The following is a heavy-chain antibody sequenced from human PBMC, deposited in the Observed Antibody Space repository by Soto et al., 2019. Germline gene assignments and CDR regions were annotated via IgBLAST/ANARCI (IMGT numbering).Heavy chain of an antibody. Sequence: QVQLVESGGGVVQPGRSLRLSCAASGFTFSNYAMHWVRQASGKGLEWVAVISYDGNNIYYGDSVKGRFTISRDNSKNALYVQMNSLRPEDTAVYYCAKDQAELAVWADSWGQGTPVTVSS. J-gene: IGHJ4*02. V-gene: IGHV3-30*18. D-gene: IGHD3-16*01. CDR3: AKDQAELAVWADS. CDR2: ISYDGNNI. CDR1: GFTFSNYA.